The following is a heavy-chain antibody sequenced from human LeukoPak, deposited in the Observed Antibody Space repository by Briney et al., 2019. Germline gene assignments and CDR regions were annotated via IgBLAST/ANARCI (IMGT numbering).Heavy chain of an antibody. J-gene: IGHJ6*03. Sequence: ASVKVSCKASGGTFSSYAISWVRQAPGQGLEWMGGIIPIFGTANYAQKFQGRVTITADESTSTAYVELSSLRSEDTAVYYCARVLTVTTGGYYYYMDVWGKGTTVTVSS. CDR1: GGTFSSYA. CDR3: ARVLTVTTGGYYYYMDV. V-gene: IGHV1-69*13. CDR2: IIPIFGTA. D-gene: IGHD4-11*01.